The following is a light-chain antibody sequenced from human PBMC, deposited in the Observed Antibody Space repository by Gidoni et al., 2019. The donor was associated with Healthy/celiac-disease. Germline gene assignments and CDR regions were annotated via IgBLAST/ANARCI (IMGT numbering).Light chain of an antibody. J-gene: IGLJ1*01. Sequence: QSALTQPASVSGSPGQSITISCTGTSSDVGGYNYVSWYQQHPGKAPKLMIYDVSNRPSGVSNRFSGSKSGNTDSLTISGLQAEDEDDYYCSSYTSSSTLYVFGTGNKVTVL. V-gene: IGLV2-14*01. CDR3: SSYTSSSTLYV. CDR1: SSDVGGYNY. CDR2: DVS.